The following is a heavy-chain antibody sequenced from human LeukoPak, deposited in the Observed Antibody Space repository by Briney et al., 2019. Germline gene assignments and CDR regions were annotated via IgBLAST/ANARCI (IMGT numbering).Heavy chain of an antibody. J-gene: IGHJ4*02. Sequence: PSETLSLTCAVYGGSFSSYYWSWIRQPPGKGLEWIGYIYYSGSTNYNPSLKSRVTISVDTSKNQFSLKLSSVSAADTAVYYCARESHILGATRGPFDYWGQGTLVTVSS. CDR1: GGSFSSYY. CDR3: ARESHILGATRGPFDY. CDR2: IYYSGST. D-gene: IGHD1-26*01. V-gene: IGHV4-59*01.